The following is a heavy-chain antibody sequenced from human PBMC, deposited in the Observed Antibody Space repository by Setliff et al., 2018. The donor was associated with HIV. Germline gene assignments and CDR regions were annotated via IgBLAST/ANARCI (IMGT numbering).Heavy chain of an antibody. J-gene: IGHJ4*02. D-gene: IGHD6-13*01. CDR1: GGSFSGHY. CDR2: INHTGST. V-gene: IGHV4-34*01. Sequence: PSETLSLTCAVYGGSFSGHYWSWLRQPPGKGLEWIGEINHTGSTNYNPSLKSRVTMSVDTSKNQFSLKLSFVTAADTAVYYCARWGGPGLQLVPFDYWGQGTLVTVSS. CDR3: ARWGGPGLQLVPFDY.